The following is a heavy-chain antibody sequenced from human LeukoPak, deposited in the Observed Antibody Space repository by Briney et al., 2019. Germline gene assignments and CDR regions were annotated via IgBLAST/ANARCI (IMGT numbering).Heavy chain of an antibody. CDR2: ISYDGSNK. D-gene: IGHD3-9*01. V-gene: IGHV3-30-3*01. J-gene: IGHJ3*02. CDR1: GFTFSTYA. Sequence: GGSLRLSCVASGFTFSTYAMHWGRQAPGKGLEWMAVISYDGSNKYHAGSVKGRFTISRDNSKNTLYLQMNSLRAEDTAVYYCARSEERYYDILTGYYVGGFDIWGQGTMVTVSS. CDR3: ARSEERYYDILTGYYVGGFDI.